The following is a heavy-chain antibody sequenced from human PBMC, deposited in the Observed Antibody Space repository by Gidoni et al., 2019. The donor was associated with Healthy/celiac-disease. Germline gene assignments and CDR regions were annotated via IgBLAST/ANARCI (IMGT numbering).Heavy chain of an antibody. J-gene: IGHJ4*02. Sequence: EVQLLESGGGLVQPGGALRFSCAASGFTFRLDVMSWVRQAPGKGLEWVSAISGSGSNTYYADSVKGRFTVSRDNSKNTLYLQMNNLRAEDTAVYYCAKDQDYYDSSGYSRYFDYWGQGTRVTVSS. D-gene: IGHD3-22*01. CDR1: GFTFRLDV. CDR3: AKDQDYYDSSGYSRYFDY. CDR2: ISGSGSNT. V-gene: IGHV3-23*01.